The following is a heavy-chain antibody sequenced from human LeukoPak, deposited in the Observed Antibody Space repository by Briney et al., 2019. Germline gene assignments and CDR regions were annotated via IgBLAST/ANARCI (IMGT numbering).Heavy chain of an antibody. D-gene: IGHD3-10*01. V-gene: IGHV2-5*02. CDR1: GFSLSTSGVG. J-gene: IGHJ4*02. CDR3: AHSSEGEGVVRGEFCFDY. Sequence: SGPTLVKPTQTLTLTCTFSGFSLSTSGVGVGWIRQPPGKALEWLALIYWDDDKRYSPSLKSRLTITKDTSKNQVVLTMTNMDPVDTATYYCAHSSEGEGVVRGEFCFDYWGQGTLVTVSS. CDR2: IYWDDDK.